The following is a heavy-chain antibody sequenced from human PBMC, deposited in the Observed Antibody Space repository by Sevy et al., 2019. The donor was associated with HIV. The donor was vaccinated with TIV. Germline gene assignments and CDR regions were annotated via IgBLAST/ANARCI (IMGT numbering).Heavy chain of an antibody. Sequence: SETLSLTCIVSTGSFSAYYWNWLRQTPGKGLEWIASISSNGDTNYNPSLESRATISLATSGTQFSLRLSSLTAADTAIYYCASGGLYYYGSGTPPFDYCGQGTLVTVSS. J-gene: IGHJ4*02. CDR2: ISSNGDT. V-gene: IGHV4-59*01. CDR3: ASGGLYYYGSGTPPFDY. D-gene: IGHD3-10*01. CDR1: TGSFSAYY.